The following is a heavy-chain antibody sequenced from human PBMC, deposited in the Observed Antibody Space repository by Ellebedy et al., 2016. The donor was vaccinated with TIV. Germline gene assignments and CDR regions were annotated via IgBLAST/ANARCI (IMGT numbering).Heavy chain of an antibody. CDR1: GFSFRSYA. CDR2: LSGSGGST. Sequence: GESLKISXAASGFSFRSYAMTWVRQAPGKGLEWVSSLSGSGGSTYYADSVKGRFTISRDNSKNMLYLQMNSLRAEDTAVYYCARDRPHTWFDPWGQGIMVTVSS. J-gene: IGHJ5*02. V-gene: IGHV3-23*01. CDR3: ARDRPHTWFDP.